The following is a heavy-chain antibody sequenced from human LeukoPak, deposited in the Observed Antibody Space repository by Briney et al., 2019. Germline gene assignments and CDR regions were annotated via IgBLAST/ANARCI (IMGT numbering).Heavy chain of an antibody. CDR3: ARNWNNDY. D-gene: IGHD1/OR15-1a*01. J-gene: IGHJ4*02. Sequence: PGGSVRLSRAASGFTFSSYWMPWVRQAPGEGLVWVSRINSYGSSTSYADSVKGRFTISRDNAKNTLYPQMNSLRAEDTAVYYCARNWNNDYWGQGTLVPVSS. CDR1: GFTFSSYW. CDR2: INSYGSST. V-gene: IGHV3-74*01.